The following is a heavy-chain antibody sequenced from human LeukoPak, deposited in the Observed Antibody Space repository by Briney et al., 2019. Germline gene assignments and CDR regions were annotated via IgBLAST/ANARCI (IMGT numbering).Heavy chain of an antibody. CDR3: AGGPAEGAFDI. D-gene: IGHD2-15*01. J-gene: IGHJ3*02. V-gene: IGHV1-69*01. Sequence: GASVKVSCKASGGTFSSYAISWVRQTPGQGLEWMGGIIPIFGTANYAQKFQGRVTITADESTSTAYMELSSLRSEDTAVYYCAGGPAEGAFDIWGQGTMVTVSS. CDR1: GGTFSSYA. CDR2: IIPIFGTA.